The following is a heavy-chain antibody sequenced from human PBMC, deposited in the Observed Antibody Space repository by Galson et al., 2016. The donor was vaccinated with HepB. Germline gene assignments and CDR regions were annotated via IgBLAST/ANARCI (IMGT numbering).Heavy chain of an antibody. D-gene: IGHD6-6*01. J-gene: IGHJ3*01. CDR2: ISTSVNTI. Sequence: SLRLSCAGSGFTFSRSGVNWVRQAPGKGLQWVSYISTSVNTIYYADSVKGRFTISRDNAQNSVYLQMYSLRDDDTAVYYCARELVRSAFDLWGQGTMVTVSS. V-gene: IGHV3-48*02. CDR1: GFTFSRSG. CDR3: ARELVRSAFDL.